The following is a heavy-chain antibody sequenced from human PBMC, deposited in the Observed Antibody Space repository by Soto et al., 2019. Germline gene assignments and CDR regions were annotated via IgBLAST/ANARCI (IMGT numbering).Heavy chain of an antibody. D-gene: IGHD1-26*01. Sequence: ASVKVSCNASGGTITNYVISWVRPAPGQGLEWMGGIIPIPGTANYAQKFQGRVTLTADESTSTAYMELSSLRSEDTAMYYCASEGFSGSYLSRWGQGTLVTVSS. CDR3: ASEGFSGSYLSR. V-gene: IGHV1-69*13. CDR2: IIPIPGTA. J-gene: IGHJ4*02. CDR1: GGTITNYV.